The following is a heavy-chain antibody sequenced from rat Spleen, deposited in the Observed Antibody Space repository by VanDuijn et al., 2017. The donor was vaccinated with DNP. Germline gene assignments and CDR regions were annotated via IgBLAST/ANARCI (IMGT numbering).Heavy chain of an antibody. Sequence: EVQLVESGGDLVQPGRSLKLSCAASGFTFSNYDMAWVRQAPTKGLEWVASISPSGGTTYYRDSVKGRFTISRDNAKSTLYLQMDSLISEDTATYYCATQGYYDGSYYPFAYWGQGTLVTVSS. CDR3: ATQGYYDGSYYPFAY. CDR1: GFTFSNYD. CDR2: ISPSGGTT. V-gene: IGHV5-25*01. J-gene: IGHJ3*01. D-gene: IGHD1-12*02.